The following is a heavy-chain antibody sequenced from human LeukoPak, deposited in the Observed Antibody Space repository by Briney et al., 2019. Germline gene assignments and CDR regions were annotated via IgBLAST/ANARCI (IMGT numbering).Heavy chain of an antibody. CDR3: AKSAGFCSDGSCYPAKYYFDY. CDR2: ISGSGGST. V-gene: IGHV3-23*01. D-gene: IGHD2-15*01. J-gene: IGHJ4*02. Sequence: GGSLRLSCAASRFAFNNYAMIWVRQAPGKGLEWASTISGSGGSTNYADSVKGRFTISRDNSKNTLFLQMNSLRAEDTAVYFCAKSAGFCSDGSCYPAKYYFDYWGQGTLVTVSS. CDR1: RFAFNNYA.